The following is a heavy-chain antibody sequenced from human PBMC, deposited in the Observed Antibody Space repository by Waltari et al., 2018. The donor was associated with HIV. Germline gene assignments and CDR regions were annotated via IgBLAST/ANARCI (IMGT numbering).Heavy chain of an antibody. CDR2: IWSDGYNK. D-gene: IGHD3-16*01. CDR1: GFTFSSTG. Sequence: QVYLMESGGGVVQPGVYLKLSCAEAGFTFSSTGMHWVRQAPGKGLEWVAVIWSDGYNKFYADSVRGRFTFSRDNSKYTLSLQMNSLRAEDTALYYCVKERGPFNGFDIWGQGTMVTVSS. CDR3: VKERGPFNGFDI. V-gene: IGHV3-33*06. J-gene: IGHJ3*02.